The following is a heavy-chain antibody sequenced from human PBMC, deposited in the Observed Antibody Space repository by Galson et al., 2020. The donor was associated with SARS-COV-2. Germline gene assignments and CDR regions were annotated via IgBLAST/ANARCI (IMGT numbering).Heavy chain of an antibody. CDR2: VYHTGRT. V-gene: IGHV4-38-2*01. Sequence: SETLSLTCAVSGYSISSGYYWGWLRQTPKKGLEWVGSVYHTGRTYYNPSLNSRVTLSIDTSNNQLSLKLVSVTAGDAAVYYWGRTKASGDAVDIWGQGTLVTVSS. D-gene: IGHD3-10*01. CDR3: GRTKASGDAVDI. J-gene: IGHJ3*02. CDR1: GYSISSGYY.